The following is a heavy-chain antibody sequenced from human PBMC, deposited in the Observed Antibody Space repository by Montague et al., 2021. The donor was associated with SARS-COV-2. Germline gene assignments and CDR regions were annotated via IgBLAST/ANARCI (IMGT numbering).Heavy chain of an antibody. CDR3: EAIYYYGSGAVDDY. CDR1: GFTFSSHA. D-gene: IGHD3-10*01. J-gene: IGHJ4*02. V-gene: IGHV3-23*01. CDR2: ISGPGGTT. Sequence: SLRLSCAASGFTFSSHAMAWVRQAPGKGLEWVAGISGPGGTTFYXDSVRGRFTISRDNSKNTLYLQLQSLRADDTAIYYCEAIYYYGSGAVDDYWGQGTLVTVSS.